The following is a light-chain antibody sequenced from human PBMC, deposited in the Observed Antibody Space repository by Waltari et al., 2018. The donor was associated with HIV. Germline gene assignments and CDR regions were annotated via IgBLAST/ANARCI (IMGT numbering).Light chain of an antibody. CDR3: QQANSLPLT. Sequence: DIQLTQSPSSVSASVGDTVTVTCRASQDISNSLAWYRQKPGKAPVLLIVAASTLQSGVSSRFSGRGSGTIFTLTINTLQTEDFATYYCQQANSLPLTFGGGTKVAI. CDR1: QDISNS. J-gene: IGKJ4*01. V-gene: IGKV1-12*01. CDR2: AAS.